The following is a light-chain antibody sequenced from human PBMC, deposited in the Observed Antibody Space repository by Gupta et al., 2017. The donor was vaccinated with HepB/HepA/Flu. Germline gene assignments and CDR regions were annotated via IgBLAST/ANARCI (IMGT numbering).Light chain of an antibody. CDR2: YDS. V-gene: IGLV3-21*04. Sequence: SYVLTQPPSVSVAPGKTARITCGGNNMGSKSVHWYQQKPGQAPVLVIYYDSDRPPGIPERFSGSNSGNTATLTISRVEAGDEADYYCQVWDSSSDHPAFGGGTKLTVL. CDR3: QVWDSSSDHPA. CDR1: NMGSKS. J-gene: IGLJ2*01.